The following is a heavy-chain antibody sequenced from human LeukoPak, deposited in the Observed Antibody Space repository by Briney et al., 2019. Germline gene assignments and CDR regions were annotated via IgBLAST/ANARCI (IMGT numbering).Heavy chain of an antibody. D-gene: IGHD2-2*03. CDR1: GGSFSGYY. CDR2: INHSGST. Sequence: PSETLSLTCAVYGGSFSGYYWSWIRQPPGKGLEWIGEINHSGSTNYNPSLKSRVTISVDTSKNQFSLKLSSVTAADTAVYYCVGYCSSTGCYRYWYFDLWGRGTLVTVSS. J-gene: IGHJ2*01. V-gene: IGHV4-34*01. CDR3: VGYCSSTGCYRYWYFDL.